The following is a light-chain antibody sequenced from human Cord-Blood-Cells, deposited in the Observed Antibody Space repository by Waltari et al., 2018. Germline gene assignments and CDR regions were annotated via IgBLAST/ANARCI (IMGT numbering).Light chain of an antibody. Sequence: SYELTQPPSVSVSPGQTASITCSGDKLGDKYACWYQQKPGQSPVLVIYQDSKRPSVIPERFSGSTSGNAATLTISGTQAMDEADYYCQAWDSSTVVYCGGTSLTVL. CDR2: QDS. V-gene: IGLV3-1*01. CDR3: QAWDSSTVV. CDR1: KLGDKY. J-gene: IGLJ2*01.